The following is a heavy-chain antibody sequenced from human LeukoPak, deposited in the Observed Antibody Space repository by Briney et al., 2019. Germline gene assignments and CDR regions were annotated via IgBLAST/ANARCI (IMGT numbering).Heavy chain of an antibody. CDR1: GFTFSDYY. Sequence: PGGSLRLSCAASGFTFSDYYMSWIRQAPGKGLEWVSYISSSGSTIYYADSVKGRFTISRDNAKNSLYLQMNSLRAEDTAVYYCASGTYYYDAPSSYWGQGTLVTVSS. V-gene: IGHV3-11*01. J-gene: IGHJ4*02. D-gene: IGHD3-22*01. CDR2: ISSSGSTI. CDR3: ASGTYYYDAPSSY.